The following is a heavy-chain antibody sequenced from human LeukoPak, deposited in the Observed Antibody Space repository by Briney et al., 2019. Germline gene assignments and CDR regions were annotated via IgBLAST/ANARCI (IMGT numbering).Heavy chain of an antibody. J-gene: IGHJ6*02. CDR3: ARHNDYASLMDV. CDR2: ISYSGIT. Sequence: SETLSLTCTVFGVSLTTSGDYGAWIRQPPGRGLEWIGSISYSGITYYKPSLRGRVTISGDTAKNQFSLKLSSVTAADTAVYYCARHNDYASLMDVWGQGTTVTVSS. D-gene: IGHD2-2*01. V-gene: IGHV4-39*01. CDR1: GVSLTTSGDY.